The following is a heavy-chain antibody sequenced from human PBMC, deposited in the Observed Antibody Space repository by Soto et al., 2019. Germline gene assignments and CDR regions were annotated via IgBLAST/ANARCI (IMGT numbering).Heavy chain of an antibody. CDR2: ISSSSSYI. Sequence: EVQLVESGGGLVKPGGSLRLSCAASGFTFSSYSMNWVRQAPGKGLEWVSSISSSSSYIYYADSVKGRFTISRDNAKNSLYLQMNSLRAEDTAVYYCARDIVVVPAAMSPYYYYMDVWGKGTTVTVSS. CDR3: ARDIVVVPAAMSPYYYYMDV. CDR1: GFTFSSYS. V-gene: IGHV3-21*01. D-gene: IGHD2-2*01. J-gene: IGHJ6*03.